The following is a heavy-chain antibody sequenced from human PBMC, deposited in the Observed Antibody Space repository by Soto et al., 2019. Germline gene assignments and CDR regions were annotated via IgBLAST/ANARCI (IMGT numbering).Heavy chain of an antibody. CDR2: IYSGGST. Sequence: EVQLVESGGGLIQPGGSLRLSCAASGFTVSSNYMSWVRQAPGKGLEWVSVIYSGGSTYYADSVKGRFTISRDNSKNTLSLQMNSLRAEDTGVYYCAKGGDDCSGGTCYYFYYGMDVWGQGTTVTVSS. CDR3: AKGGDDCSGGTCYYFYYGMDV. V-gene: IGHV3-53*01. D-gene: IGHD2-15*01. CDR1: GFTVSSNY. J-gene: IGHJ6*02.